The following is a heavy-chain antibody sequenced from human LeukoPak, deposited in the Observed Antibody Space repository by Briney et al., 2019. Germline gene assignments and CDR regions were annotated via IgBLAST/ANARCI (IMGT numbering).Heavy chain of an antibody. CDR2: IYYSGST. V-gene: IGHV4-39*01. D-gene: IGHD2-21*02. Sequence: PSETLSLTCTVSGGSISSSSYYWGWIRQPPGKGLGWIGGIYYSGSTYYNPSLKSRVTISVDTSKNQFSLKLSSVTAADTAVYYCARHDVAGGDCLDYWGQGTLVTVSS. CDR3: ARHDVAGGDCLDY. CDR1: GGSISSSSYY. J-gene: IGHJ4*02.